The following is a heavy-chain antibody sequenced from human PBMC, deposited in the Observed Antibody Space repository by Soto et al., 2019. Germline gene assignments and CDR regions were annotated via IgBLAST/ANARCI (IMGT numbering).Heavy chain of an antibody. Sequence: ASVKVSCKASGYTFTSYDINWVRQATGQGLEWMGWMNPNSGNTGYAQKFQGRVTMTRNTSISTAYMELSSLRSEDTAVYYCARGRTIFGVVIDAFDIWGQGTMVTVSS. CDR1: GYTFTSYD. D-gene: IGHD3-3*01. CDR2: MNPNSGNT. V-gene: IGHV1-8*01. J-gene: IGHJ3*02. CDR3: ARGRTIFGVVIDAFDI.